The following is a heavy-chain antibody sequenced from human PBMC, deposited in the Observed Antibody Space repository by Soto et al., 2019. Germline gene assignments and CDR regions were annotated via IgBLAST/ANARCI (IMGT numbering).Heavy chain of an antibody. Sequence: WWSLRLSCSASVFTFSPNSMNWVRQAPGKGLEWVATISSSSDYIYYADSVKGRFTISRDNARNSLFLEMNSLSVEDTAVYYCARDPTAAAGRNAFDIWGQGTMVTVSS. J-gene: IGHJ3*02. V-gene: IGHV3-21*01. CDR3: ARDPTAAAGRNAFDI. CDR1: VFTFSPNS. D-gene: IGHD6-13*01. CDR2: ISSSSDYI.